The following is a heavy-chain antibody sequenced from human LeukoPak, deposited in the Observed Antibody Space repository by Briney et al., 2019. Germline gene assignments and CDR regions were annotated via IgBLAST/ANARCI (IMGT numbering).Heavy chain of an antibody. D-gene: IGHD1-26*01. CDR3: ASLPDVVGASGADY. J-gene: IGHJ4*02. CDR1: GGTFSSYA. CDR2: IIPIFGTA. Sequence: SVKVSCKASGGTFSSYAISWVRQAPGQGLEWMGGIIPIFGTANYAQKFQGRVTITADESTSTAYMELSSLRSEDTAVYYCASLPDVVGASGADYWGQGTLVTVSS. V-gene: IGHV1-69*13.